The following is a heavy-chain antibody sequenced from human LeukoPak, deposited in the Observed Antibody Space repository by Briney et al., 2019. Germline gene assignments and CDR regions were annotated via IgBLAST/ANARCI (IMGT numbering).Heavy chain of an antibody. V-gene: IGHV3-74*01. J-gene: IGHJ4*02. CDR1: GFSFSTYW. CDR3: ARQLKGGHGDSPVGY. D-gene: IGHD4-17*01. CDR2: ISTDGRSS. Sequence: PGGSLRLSCVASGFSFSTYWMHWVRQPPGKGLVWLSRISTDGRSSYYADSVKGRFTISRDNSKNTLYLQMNSLRAEDTAVYSCARQLKGGHGDSPVGYWGQGTLVTVSS.